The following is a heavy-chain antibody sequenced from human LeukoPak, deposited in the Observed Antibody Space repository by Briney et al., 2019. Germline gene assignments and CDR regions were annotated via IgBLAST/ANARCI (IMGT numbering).Heavy chain of an antibody. D-gene: IGHD5-18*01. CDR3: ARDNKTARWAFDI. CDR1: GFTVSSNY. CDR2: IYSGGST. Sequence: GSLRLSCAASGFTVSSNYMSWVRQAPGKGLEWDSVIYSGGSTYYADPVKGRFTISRDNSKNTLYLQMNSLRAEDTAVYYCARDNKTARWAFDIWGQGTMVTVSS. J-gene: IGHJ3*02. V-gene: IGHV3-53*01.